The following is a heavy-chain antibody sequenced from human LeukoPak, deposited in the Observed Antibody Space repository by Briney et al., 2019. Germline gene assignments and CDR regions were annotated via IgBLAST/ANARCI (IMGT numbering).Heavy chain of an antibody. CDR1: GFTFSDYW. J-gene: IGHJ4*02. Sequence: PGGSLRLSCANSGFTFSDYWMTWVRQAPGKGLEWVANIKVDGSEKYYVDSVKGRFTISRDNAKNSLYLQMNSLRAEDAAVYYCARDETSIAAPFDYWGQGTLVTVSS. D-gene: IGHD6-6*01. V-gene: IGHV3-7*01. CDR3: ARDETSIAAPFDY. CDR2: IKVDGSEK.